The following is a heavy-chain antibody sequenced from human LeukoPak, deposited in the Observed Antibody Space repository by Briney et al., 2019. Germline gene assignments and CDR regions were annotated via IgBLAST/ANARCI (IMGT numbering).Heavy chain of an antibody. V-gene: IGHV4-38-2*01. CDR2: IYYSGST. J-gene: IGHJ6*03. Sequence: LRLSCAASGFTFSDHFMDWIRQPPGKGLEWIGSIYYSGSTYYNPSLKSRVTISVDTSKNQFSLKLSSVTAADTAVYYCARMGGSGSSFYYYYYYMDVWGKGTTVTVSS. CDR3: ARMGGSGSSFYYYYYYMDV. CDR1: GFTFSDHF. D-gene: IGHD3-10*01.